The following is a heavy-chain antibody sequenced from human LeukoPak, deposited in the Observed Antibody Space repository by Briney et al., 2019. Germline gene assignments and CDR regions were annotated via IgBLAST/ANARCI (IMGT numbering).Heavy chain of an antibody. CDR3: TRAGSYRHDY. Sequence: PGGSLRLSCAASGFTFSSYAMSWVRQAPGKGLEWVSAISGSGGSTYYADSVKGRFTISRDNSKNTLYLQMNSLRGDDTAMYYCTRAGSYRHDYWGQGTLVTVSS. D-gene: IGHD2-21*01. CDR2: ISGSGGST. CDR1: GFTFSSYA. J-gene: IGHJ4*02. V-gene: IGHV3-23*01.